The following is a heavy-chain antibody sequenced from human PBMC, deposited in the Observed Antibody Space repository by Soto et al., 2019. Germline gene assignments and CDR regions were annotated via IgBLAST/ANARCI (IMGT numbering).Heavy chain of an antibody. V-gene: IGHV1-69*13. D-gene: IGHD3-10*01. J-gene: IGHJ4*02. CDR2: IIPIFGTA. CDR3: ARESHYGSGSSPNFDY. Sequence: GASVKVSCKASGGTFSSYAISWVRQAPGQGLEWMGGIIPIFGTANYAQKFQGRVTITADESTSTAYMELSSLRSEDTAVYYCARESHYGSGSSPNFDYWGQGTLVTVSS. CDR1: GGTFSSYA.